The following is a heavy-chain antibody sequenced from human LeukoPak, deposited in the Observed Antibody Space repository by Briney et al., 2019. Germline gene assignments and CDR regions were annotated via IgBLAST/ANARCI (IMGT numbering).Heavy chain of an antibody. CDR3: ARVPPSFNWNHVRVFDY. Sequence: ASVKVSCKASGYTFTSYDINWVRQATGQGLEWMGWMNPNSGNTGYAQKFQGRVTITRNTSISTAYMELSSLRSEDTAVYYCARVPPSFNWNHVRVFDYWGQGTLVTVSS. D-gene: IGHD1-14*01. CDR2: MNPNSGNT. CDR1: GYTFTSYD. V-gene: IGHV1-8*03. J-gene: IGHJ4*02.